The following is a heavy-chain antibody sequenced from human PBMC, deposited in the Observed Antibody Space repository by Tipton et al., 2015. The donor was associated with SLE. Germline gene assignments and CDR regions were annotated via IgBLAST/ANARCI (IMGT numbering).Heavy chain of an antibody. J-gene: IGHJ6*04. CDR3: AISLTYYDSIVPVD. CDR2: LNYSGST. V-gene: IGHV4-34*01. CDR1: GGSFSSYF. D-gene: IGHD3-22*01. Sequence: TLSLTCAVYGGSFSSYFWSWIRQSPGKGLEWIGELNYSGSTKYNPSLKSRVTISVDASKNQFSLKMNFMTAADTAVYYCAISLTYYDSIVPVDWGKGTIVTVSS.